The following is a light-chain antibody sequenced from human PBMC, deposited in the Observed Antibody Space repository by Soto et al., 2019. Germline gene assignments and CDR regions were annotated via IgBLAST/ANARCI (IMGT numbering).Light chain of an antibody. CDR1: QSISSW. CDR2: DVS. J-gene: IGKJ1*01. V-gene: IGKV1-5*01. Sequence: IQMTKSLSTLSASVGDRVTITCRASQSISSWLAWYQQKPGKAPNLLIYDVSNLESGVPSRFSGSGSGTEFTLTISSLQADDFATYYCQQYNSYSPWTFGQGS. CDR3: QQYNSYSPWT.